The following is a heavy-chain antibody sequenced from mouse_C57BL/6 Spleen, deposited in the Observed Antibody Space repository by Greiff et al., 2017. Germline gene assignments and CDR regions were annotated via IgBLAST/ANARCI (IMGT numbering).Heavy chain of an antibody. Sequence: EVQLQQSGPELVKPGASVKIPCKASGYTFTDYNMDWVKQSHGKSLEWIGDINPNNGGTIYNQKFKGKATLTVDKSSSTAYMELRSLTSEDTAVYYCARNYGSSPGFDVWGTGTTVTVAS. CDR1: GYTFTDYN. V-gene: IGHV1-18*01. CDR3: ARNYGSSPGFDV. J-gene: IGHJ1*03. D-gene: IGHD1-1*01. CDR2: INPNNGGT.